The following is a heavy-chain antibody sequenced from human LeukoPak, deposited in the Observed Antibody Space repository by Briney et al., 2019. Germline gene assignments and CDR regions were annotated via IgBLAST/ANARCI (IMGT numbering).Heavy chain of an antibody. CDR1: GVSISGGDY. J-gene: IGHJ5*02. CDR3: ARVIEYSGRFDP. CDR2: IFYRGNA. Sequence: SQTLSLTCIVSGVSISGGDYWSWIRQHPGKGLKWIGYIFYRGNAYYSPSLKSRVSMSIDTSKNQFSLMLSSVTAADTAVYYCARVIEYSGRFDPWGQGTLVTVSS. D-gene: IGHD1-26*01. V-gene: IGHV4-31*03.